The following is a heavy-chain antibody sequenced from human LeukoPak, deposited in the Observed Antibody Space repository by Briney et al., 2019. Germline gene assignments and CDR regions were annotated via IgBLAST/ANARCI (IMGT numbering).Heavy chain of an antibody. CDR2: IHYSGST. CDR1: GGSPSGYY. CDR3: ARDSSGREGSWHFDL. Sequence: SETLSLTCTVSGGSPSGYYWSWIRQPPGKGLEWIGYIHYSGSTEYNPSLKSRVTISVDTSKNQFSLNLSSVTAADTAVYYCARDSSGREGSWHFDLWGRGTLVSVSS. J-gene: IGHJ2*01. D-gene: IGHD6-19*01. V-gene: IGHV4-59*01.